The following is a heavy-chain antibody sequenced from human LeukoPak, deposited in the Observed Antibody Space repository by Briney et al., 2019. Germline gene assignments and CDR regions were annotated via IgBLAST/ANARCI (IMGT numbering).Heavy chain of an antibody. J-gene: IGHJ4*02. Sequence: VKPGGSLRLSCAASGFTFSDYIMNWVRQAPGKGLEWVASISRNSTYIHYADSVKGRFTISRDNAGNSLFLQMNSLRAEDTAIYYCARDEGYYFDSWGQGTQVTVSS. CDR2: ISRNSTYI. CDR3: ARDEGYYFDS. CDR1: GFTFSDYI. V-gene: IGHV3-21*01.